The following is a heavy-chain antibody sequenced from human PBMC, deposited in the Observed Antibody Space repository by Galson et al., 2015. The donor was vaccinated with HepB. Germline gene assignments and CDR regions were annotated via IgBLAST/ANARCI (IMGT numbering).Heavy chain of an antibody. V-gene: IGHV3-21*06. CDR3: ARDGQKWLASQQWFCDS. J-gene: IGHJ4*02. CDR2: IGQQSKII. D-gene: IGHD6-19*01. Sequence: SLRLSCAASGFAFSEYNMNWVRQAPGKGLEWVSSIGQQSKIIYYADSAKGRFTISRDNARNSLYLEMNNVRDADTAVYFCARDGQKWLASQQWFCDSWGQGTLVTVSS. CDR1: GFAFSEYN.